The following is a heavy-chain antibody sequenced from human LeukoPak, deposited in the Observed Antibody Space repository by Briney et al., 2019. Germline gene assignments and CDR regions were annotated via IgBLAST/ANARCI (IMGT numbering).Heavy chain of an antibody. CDR2: IYHSGST. CDR3: ARGYDAFDI. CDR1: GGSISSGGYS. Sequence: SQTLPLTCAVSGGSISSGGYSWSWIRQPPGKGLEWIGYIYHSGSTYYNPSLKSRVTISVDRSKNQFSLKLSSVTAADTAVYYCARGYDAFDIWGQGTMVTVSS. V-gene: IGHV4-30-2*01. J-gene: IGHJ3*02.